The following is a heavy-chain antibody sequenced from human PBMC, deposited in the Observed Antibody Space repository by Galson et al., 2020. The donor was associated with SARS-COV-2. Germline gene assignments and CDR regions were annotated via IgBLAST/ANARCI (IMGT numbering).Heavy chain of an antibody. CDR3: ARMAVVYGGYYYGRSPLDD. J-gene: IGHJ4*02. D-gene: IGHD5-12*01. V-gene: IGHV2-70*01. CDR2: LDWDNDK. CDR1: GFSLTTSGMG. Sequence: SGPTLVQPTQPLTLTCTFSGFSLTTSGMGVTWIRQPPGKALEWLALLDWDNDKYYSTSLKTRPTISGDTSKNQVFLTMTNMDPADTATYSCARMAVVYGGYYYGRSPLDDWGQGTLVTVSS.